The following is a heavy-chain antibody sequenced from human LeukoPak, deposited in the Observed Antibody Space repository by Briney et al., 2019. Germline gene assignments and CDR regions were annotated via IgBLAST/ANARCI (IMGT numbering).Heavy chain of an antibody. V-gene: IGHV4-59*08. CDR1: GGSISSYY. CDR3: ARPGCSGGSCRRNFDY. Sequence: SETLSLTCTVSGGSISSYYWSWIRQPPGKGLEWIGYIYYSGSTNYNPSLKSRATISVDTSKNQFSLKLSSVTAADTAVYYCARPGCSGGSCRRNFDYWGQGTLVTVSS. J-gene: IGHJ4*02. CDR2: IYYSGST. D-gene: IGHD2-15*01.